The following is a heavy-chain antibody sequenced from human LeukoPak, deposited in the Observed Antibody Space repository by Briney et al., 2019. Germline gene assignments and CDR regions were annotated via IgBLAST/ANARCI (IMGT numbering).Heavy chain of an antibody. CDR1: GITLSNYG. D-gene: IGHD3-22*01. CDR2: ISGSGGST. J-gene: IGHJ4*02. Sequence: GGSLRLSCAVSGITLSNYGMSRVRQAPGKGLEWVAGISGSGGSTNYADSVKGRFTISRDNPKNTLFLQMNSLRAEDTAVYFCAKRGVVIRVILVGFHKEAYYFDSWGQGALVTVSS. V-gene: IGHV3-23*01. CDR3: AKRGVVIRVILVGFHKEAYYFDS.